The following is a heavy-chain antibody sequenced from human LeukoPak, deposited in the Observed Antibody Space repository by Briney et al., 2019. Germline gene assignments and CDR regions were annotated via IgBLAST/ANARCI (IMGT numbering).Heavy chain of an antibody. V-gene: IGHV4-61*02. CDR2: IYTSGST. Sequence: PSETLSLTCTVSGYSISSGYYWGWIRQPAGKGLEWIGRIYTSGSTNYNPSLKSRVSISVDTSKNQFSLKLSSVTAADTAVYYCARGYYDSSGPPHFDYWGQGTLVTVSS. J-gene: IGHJ4*02. D-gene: IGHD3-22*01. CDR3: ARGYYDSSGPPHFDY. CDR1: GYSISSGYY.